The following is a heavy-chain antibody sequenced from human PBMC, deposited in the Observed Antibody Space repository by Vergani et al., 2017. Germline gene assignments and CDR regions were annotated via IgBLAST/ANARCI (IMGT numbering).Heavy chain of an antibody. V-gene: IGHV1-3*01. CDR1: GYTFTSYA. CDR3: AGGGYCSGGSCYLYNWFDP. D-gene: IGHD2-15*01. CDR2: INAGNGNT. J-gene: IGHJ5*02. Sequence: QVQLVQSGAEVKKPGASVKVSCKASGYTFTSYAMHWVRQAPGQRLEWMGWINAGNGNTKYSQKFQGRVTITRDTSASTAYMELSSLRSEDTAVYYCAGGGYCSGGSCYLYNWFDPWGQGTLVTVSS.